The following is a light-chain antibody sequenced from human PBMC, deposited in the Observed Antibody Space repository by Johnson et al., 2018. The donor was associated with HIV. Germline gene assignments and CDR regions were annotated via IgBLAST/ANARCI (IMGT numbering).Light chain of an antibody. CDR2: ENN. CDR3: GTWESNLRKV. Sequence: QSVLTQPPSVSAAPGQKVTISCSGSSSNIGNNYVSWYRQLPGTAPKLLIYENNKRPSGIPDRFSGSKSGTSATLGITGSQTGDEADYYCGTWESNLRKVFGTGTKVTVL. CDR1: SSNIGNNY. V-gene: IGLV1-51*01. J-gene: IGLJ1*01.